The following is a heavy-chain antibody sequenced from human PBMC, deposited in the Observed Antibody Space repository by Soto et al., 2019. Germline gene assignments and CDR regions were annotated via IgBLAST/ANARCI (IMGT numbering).Heavy chain of an antibody. J-gene: IGHJ6*02. CDR1: GFTFSSYA. Sequence: PGGSLRLSCAASGFTFSSYAMHWVRQAPGKGPEWVAVISYDGSNKYYADSVKGRFTISRDNSKNTLYLKMSSLRAEDTAVYYCASGLAQDIVVVPAALRRDYYYYGMDVWGQGTTVTVSS. D-gene: IGHD2-2*02. V-gene: IGHV3-30-3*01. CDR2: ISYDGSNK. CDR3: ASGLAQDIVVVPAALRRDYYYYGMDV.